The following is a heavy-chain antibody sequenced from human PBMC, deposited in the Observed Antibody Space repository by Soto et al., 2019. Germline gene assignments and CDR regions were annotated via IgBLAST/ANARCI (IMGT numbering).Heavy chain of an antibody. CDR2: INPSGGST. V-gene: IGHV1-46*01. CDR1: GYTFTSYY. J-gene: IGHJ6*02. Sequence: GASVKVSCKASGYTFTSYYMHWVRQAPGQGLEWMGIINPSGGSTSYAQKFQGRVTITRDTSASTAYMELSSLRSEDTAVYYCASSYSNYALIDYYYYGMDAWGQGTTVTVSS. D-gene: IGHD4-4*01. CDR3: ASSYSNYALIDYYYYGMDA.